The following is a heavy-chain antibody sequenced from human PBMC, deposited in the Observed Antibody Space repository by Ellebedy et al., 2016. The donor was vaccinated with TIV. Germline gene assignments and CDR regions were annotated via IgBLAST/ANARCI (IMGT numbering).Heavy chain of an antibody. D-gene: IGHD3-16*01. Sequence: AASVKVSCKASGYTFTSYGISWVRQAPGQGLEWMGWISAYNGNTNYAQKLQGRVTMTTDTSTSTAYMALRSLRSDDTAVYYCARDSSKGGGYYGMDVWGQGTTVTVSS. CDR3: ARDSSKGGGYYGMDV. V-gene: IGHV1-18*01. CDR1: GYTFTSYG. J-gene: IGHJ6*02. CDR2: ISAYNGNT.